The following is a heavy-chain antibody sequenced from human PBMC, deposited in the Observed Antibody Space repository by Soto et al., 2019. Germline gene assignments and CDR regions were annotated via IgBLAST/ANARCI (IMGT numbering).Heavy chain of an antibody. CDR1: GGTFSSYT. V-gene: IGHV1-69*04. D-gene: IGHD1-7*01. CDR2: IIPILGIA. CDR3: ARDLNSGFLTGTTSWFDP. J-gene: IGHJ5*02. Sequence: GASVKVSCKASGGTFSSYTISWVRQAPGQGLEWMGRIIPILGIANYAQKFQGRVTITADKSTSTAYMELSSLRSEDTAVYYCARDLNSGFLTGTTSWFDPWGQGTLVTVSS.